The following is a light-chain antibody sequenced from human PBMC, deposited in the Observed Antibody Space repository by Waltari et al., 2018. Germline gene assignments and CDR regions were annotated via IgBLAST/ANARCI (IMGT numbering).Light chain of an antibody. CDR3: QQYNNWPPYT. J-gene: IGKJ2*01. Sequence: EIVLTQSPGTLSLSPVERATLSCRASQSVSSSYLAWYQQKPGQAPRLLIYGASSRATGIPDRFSGSGSGTDFTLTISSLQSEDFAVYYCQQYNNWPPYTFGQGTKLEIK. CDR1: QSVSSSY. V-gene: IGKV3-20*01. CDR2: GAS.